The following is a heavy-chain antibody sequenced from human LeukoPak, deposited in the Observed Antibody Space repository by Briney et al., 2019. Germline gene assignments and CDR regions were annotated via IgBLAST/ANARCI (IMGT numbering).Heavy chain of an antibody. D-gene: IGHD2-2*01. Sequence: AGGSLRLSCAASGFTFSSYGMSWVRQAPGKGLEWVSAISGSGGSTYYADSVKGRFTISRDNSKNTLYLQMNSLRAEDTAVYYCASDIVVVPAAIRLVGAFDIWGQGTMVTVSS. CDR2: ISGSGGST. CDR3: ASDIVVVPAAIRLVGAFDI. CDR1: GFTFSSYG. J-gene: IGHJ3*02. V-gene: IGHV3-23*01.